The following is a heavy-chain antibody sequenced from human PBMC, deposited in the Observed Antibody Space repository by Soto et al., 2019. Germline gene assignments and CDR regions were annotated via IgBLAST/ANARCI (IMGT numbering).Heavy chain of an antibody. V-gene: IGHV3-23*01. CDR3: AAYGDYLYYYGMDV. CDR1: GFTFSSYA. J-gene: IGHJ6*02. D-gene: IGHD4-17*01. CDR2: ISGSGGST. Sequence: GGSLRLSCAASGFTFSSYAMSWVRQAPGEGLEWVSAISGSGGSTYYADSVKGRFTISRDNSKNTLYLQMNSLRDEDTSVYYCAAYGDYLYYYGMDVWGQGTTVTVSS.